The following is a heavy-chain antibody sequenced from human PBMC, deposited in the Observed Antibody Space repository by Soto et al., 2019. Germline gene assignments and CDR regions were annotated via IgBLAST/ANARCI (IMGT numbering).Heavy chain of an antibody. V-gene: IGHV1-8*01. Sequence: ASMKVSCKASGYTFTSYDINWVRQATGQGLEWMGWMNPNSGNTGYAQRFQGRVTMTRNTSISTAYMELSSLRSEDTAVYYCARVSEKLRYFDWLLLVYWGQGTLVTVSS. CDR1: GYTFTSYD. J-gene: IGHJ4*02. CDR3: ARVSEKLRYFDWLLLVY. D-gene: IGHD3-9*01. CDR2: MNPNSGNT.